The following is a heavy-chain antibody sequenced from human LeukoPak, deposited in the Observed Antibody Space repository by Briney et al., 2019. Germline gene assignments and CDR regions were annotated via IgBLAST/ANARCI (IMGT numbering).Heavy chain of an antibody. CDR2: FDPEDGET. CDR3: ATDIIEGIAAAGNDY. D-gene: IGHD6-13*01. CDR1: GYTLTELS. Sequence: VASVKVSCKASGYTLTELSMHWVRQAPGKGLEWMGGFDPEDGETIYAQKFQGRVTMTEDTSTDTAYMELSSLRSEDTAVYYCATDIIEGIAAAGNDYWGQGTLVTVSS. V-gene: IGHV1-24*01. J-gene: IGHJ4*02.